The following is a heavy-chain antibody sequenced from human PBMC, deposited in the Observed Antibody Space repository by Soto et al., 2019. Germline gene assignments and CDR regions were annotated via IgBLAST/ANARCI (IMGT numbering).Heavy chain of an antibody. V-gene: IGHV1-69*01. D-gene: IGHD3-22*01. Sequence: QVQLVQSGAEVKKPGSSVKVSCKASGGTFSSYAISWVRQAPGQGLEWMGGIIPIFGTANYAQKFQGRVTINEDESTSTAYMELSSLRSEDTAVYYCARGYYDSSGYYVYYYYGMDVWGQGTTVTVSS. CDR3: ARGYYDSSGYYVYYYYGMDV. J-gene: IGHJ6*02. CDR2: IIPIFGTA. CDR1: GGTFSSYA.